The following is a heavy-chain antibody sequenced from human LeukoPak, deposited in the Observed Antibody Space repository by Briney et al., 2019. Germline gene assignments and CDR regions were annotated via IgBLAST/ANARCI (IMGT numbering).Heavy chain of an antibody. Sequence: PSETLSLTCTVSGGSISSSSYYWGWIRQPPGKGLEWIGEIYHSGSTNYNPSLKSRDTISVDKSKNQFSLKLSSVTAADTAVYYCARGPNRMYYYDSSGLGGVDYWGQGTLVTVSS. CDR1: GGSISSSSYY. J-gene: IGHJ4*02. V-gene: IGHV4-39*07. CDR2: IYHSGST. CDR3: ARGPNRMYYYDSSGLGGVDY. D-gene: IGHD3-22*01.